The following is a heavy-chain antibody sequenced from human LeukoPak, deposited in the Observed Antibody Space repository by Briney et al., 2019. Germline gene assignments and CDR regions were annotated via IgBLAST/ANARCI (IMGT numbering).Heavy chain of an antibody. J-gene: IGHJ4*02. CDR2: ISAYNGNT. V-gene: IGHV1-18*01. CDR3: ARDLSSSSTGGY. D-gene: IGHD6-6*01. CDR1: GYTFTSYG. Sequence: ASVKVSCKASGYTFTSYGISWVRQAPGQGLEWMGWISAYNGNTNYAQKLQGRVTITTDTSTSTAYMELRSVRSDDTGVYYCARDLSSSSTGGYWGQGTLVTVSS.